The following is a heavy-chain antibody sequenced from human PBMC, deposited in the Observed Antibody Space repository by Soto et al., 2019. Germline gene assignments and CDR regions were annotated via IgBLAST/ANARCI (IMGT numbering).Heavy chain of an antibody. CDR3: ARAIGRYSSGPDSYYYYGMDV. D-gene: IGHD6-19*01. J-gene: IGHJ6*02. V-gene: IGHV6-1*01. Sequence: SQTLSLTCAISGDSVSSNSAAWNWIRQSPSRGLEWLGRTYYRSKWYNDYAVSVKSRITINPDTSKNQFSLQLNSVTPEDTAVYYCARAIGRYSSGPDSYYYYGMDVWGQGTTVTVSS. CDR1: GDSVSSNSAA. CDR2: TYYRSKWYN.